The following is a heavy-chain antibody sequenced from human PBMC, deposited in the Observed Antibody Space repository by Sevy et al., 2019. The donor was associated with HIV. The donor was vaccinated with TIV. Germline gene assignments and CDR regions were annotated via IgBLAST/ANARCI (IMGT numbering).Heavy chain of an antibody. CDR1: GFTFSSFS. CDR3: ARESASGTPGGVYYYYYNMDV. J-gene: IGHJ6*02. CDR2: LSTRSSAI. D-gene: IGHD6-13*01. Sequence: GGSLRLSCAASGFTFSSFSMNWVRQAPGKGPEWISYLSTRSSAIYYADSMKGRFTISRDNSKNSLYLQMNSLRAEDTAVYYCARESASGTPGGVYYYYYNMDVWGQGTTVTVSS. V-gene: IGHV3-48*01.